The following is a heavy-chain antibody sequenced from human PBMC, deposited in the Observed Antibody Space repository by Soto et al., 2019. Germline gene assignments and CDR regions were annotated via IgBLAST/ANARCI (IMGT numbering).Heavy chain of an antibody. D-gene: IGHD4-17*01. CDR1: GFAFSSYS. CDR2: ISSTGSTT. V-gene: IGHV3-48*02. J-gene: IGHJ4*02. Sequence: EVQLVESGGGLVQPGGSLRLSCAASGFAFSSYSMNWVRQAPGKGLEWVAYISSTGSTTYFADSVKGRFTISRDNAKNSLSLQMNSLRDEDTAVYYCATNRDYGGGALDFWGQGTLVTVSS. CDR3: ATNRDYGGGALDF.